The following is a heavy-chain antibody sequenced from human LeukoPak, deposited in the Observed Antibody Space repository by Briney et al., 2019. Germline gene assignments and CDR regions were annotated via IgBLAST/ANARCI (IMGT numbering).Heavy chain of an antibody. CDR3: AKDLANSWTIDY. CDR2: ISYSGSEK. Sequence: GGSLRLSCAASGFTLSTFSMYWVRQAPGKGLEWVALISYSGSEKYYADSVEGRFTISRDNSRNTLYLQMNSLSVEDTAFYYCAKDLANSWTIDYWGQGTLVTVSS. D-gene: IGHD1-1*01. V-gene: IGHV3-30-3*01. J-gene: IGHJ4*02. CDR1: GFTLSTFS.